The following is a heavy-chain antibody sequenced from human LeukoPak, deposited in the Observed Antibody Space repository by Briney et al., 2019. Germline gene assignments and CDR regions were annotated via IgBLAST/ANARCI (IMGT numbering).Heavy chain of an antibody. CDR1: GFTVSSKY. J-gene: IGHJ4*02. CDR3: TKDDSPEY. V-gene: IGHV3-71*01. CDR2: IRSKAYGVTT. Sequence: PGGSLRLSCAASGFTVSSKYMSWVRQAPGKGFDWVGFIRSKAYGVTTEYATSVKGRFIISRDDSKSIAYLQLNSLRAEDTGMYYCTKDDSPEYWGQGTLVTVSS. D-gene: IGHD1-14*01.